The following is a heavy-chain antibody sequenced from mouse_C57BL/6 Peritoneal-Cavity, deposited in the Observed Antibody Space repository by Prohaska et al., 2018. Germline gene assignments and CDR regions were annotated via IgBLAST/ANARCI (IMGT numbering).Heavy chain of an antibody. J-gene: IGHJ3*01. CDR2: INPNNGGT. CDR3: ARKTYYSNPFAY. Sequence: EVQLQQSGPELVKPGASVKISCKASGYTFTDYYMNWVKQSHGKSLEWIGDINPNNGGTSYNQKFKGKATVTVDKSSSTAYMERRSLTSEDSAVYYCARKTYYSNPFAYWGQGTLVTVSA. V-gene: IGHV1-26*01. CDR1: GYTFTDYY. D-gene: IGHD2-5*01.